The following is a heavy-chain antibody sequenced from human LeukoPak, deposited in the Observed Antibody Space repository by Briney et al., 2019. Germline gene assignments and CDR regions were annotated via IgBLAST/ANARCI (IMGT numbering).Heavy chain of an antibody. D-gene: IGHD6-13*01. V-gene: IGHV3-23*01. Sequence: PSETLSLTCAVYGGSFSGYYWSWIRQPPGKGLEWVSAISGSGGSTYYADSVKGRFTISRDNSKNTLYLQMNSLRAEDTAVYYCAKVGSGSWSPETLYYYYGMDVWGQGTTVTVSS. CDR1: GGSFSGYY. CDR3: AKVGSGSWSPETLYYYYGMDV. J-gene: IGHJ6*02. CDR2: ISGSGGST.